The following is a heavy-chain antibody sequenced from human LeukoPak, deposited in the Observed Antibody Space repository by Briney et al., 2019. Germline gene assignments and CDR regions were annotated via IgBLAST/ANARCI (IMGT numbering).Heavy chain of an antibody. D-gene: IGHD3-10*01. CDR1: GGSSSSYY. J-gene: IGHJ3*02. CDR3: ARHLGRITMVRGADDAFDI. V-gene: IGHV4-59*08. CDR2: IYYSGST. Sequence: SETLSLTCTVSGGSSSSYYWSWIRQPPGKGLEWIGYIYYSGSTNYNPSLKSRVTISVDTSKNQFSLKLSSVTAAYTAVYYCARHLGRITMVRGADDAFDIWGQGTMVTVSS.